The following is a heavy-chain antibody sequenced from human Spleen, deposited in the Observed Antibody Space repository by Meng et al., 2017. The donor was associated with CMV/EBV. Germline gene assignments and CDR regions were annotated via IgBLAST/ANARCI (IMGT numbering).Heavy chain of an antibody. D-gene: IGHD2-2*01. CDR1: GGSFSGYY. J-gene: IGHJ5*02. CDR3: STLRGWYQHGGDGWFDP. Sequence: GGSFSGYYWRWIRQPPGKGLEWIGYIYYSGSTNYNPSLKSRVTISVDTSKNQFSLKLSSVTAADTAVYYCSTLRGWYQHGGDGWFDPWGQGTLVTVSS. CDR2: IYYSGST. V-gene: IGHV4-59*01.